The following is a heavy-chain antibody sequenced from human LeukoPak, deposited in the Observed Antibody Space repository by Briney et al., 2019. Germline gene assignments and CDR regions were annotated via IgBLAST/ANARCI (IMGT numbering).Heavy chain of an antibody. Sequence: PGGSLRLSCAASGFTFSSYGMHWVRQAPGKGLEWVAVISYDGSNKYYADSVKGRFTISRDNSKNTLYLQTNSLRAEDTAVYYCAKDQQWELLGYFDYWGQGTLVTVSS. V-gene: IGHV3-30*18. CDR3: AKDQQWELLGYFDY. J-gene: IGHJ4*02. D-gene: IGHD1-26*01. CDR1: GFTFSSYG. CDR2: ISYDGSNK.